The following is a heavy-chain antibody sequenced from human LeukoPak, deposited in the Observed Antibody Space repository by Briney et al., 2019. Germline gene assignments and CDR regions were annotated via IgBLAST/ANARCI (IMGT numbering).Heavy chain of an antibody. CDR3: ARARSYYDSSGHGYYFDY. Sequence: GGSLRLSCAASGFTFDDHGLSWIRQAPGKGLEWVSGINWNGGSTGHADSVKGRFTISRDNAKKSVYLQMNSLRAEDTALYHCARARSYYDSSGHGYYFDYWGQGTLVTVSS. V-gene: IGHV3-20*01. D-gene: IGHD3-22*01. CDR2: INWNGGST. J-gene: IGHJ4*02. CDR1: GFTFDDHG.